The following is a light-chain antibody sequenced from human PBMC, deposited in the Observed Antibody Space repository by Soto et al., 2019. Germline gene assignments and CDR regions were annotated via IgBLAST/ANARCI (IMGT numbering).Light chain of an antibody. V-gene: IGKV3-20*01. J-gene: IGKJ2*02. CDR2: GAS. CDR1: QTVSSNY. CDR3: QQYGSSPCT. Sequence: EIVLTQSPGTLSLSPGERATLSCRASQTVSSNYLAWYRQKPGQDPRLLIYGASSRATGLPDRVSGSGSGTDLTLTISRLEPEDFAVYYCQQYGSSPCTFGQGTKLEIK.